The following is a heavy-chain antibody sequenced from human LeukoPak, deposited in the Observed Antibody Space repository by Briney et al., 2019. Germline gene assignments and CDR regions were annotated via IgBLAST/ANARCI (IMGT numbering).Heavy chain of an antibody. J-gene: IGHJ4*02. D-gene: IGHD2-15*01. V-gene: IGHV3-7*01. CDR1: GFTFSSYW. Sequence: GGSLRLSCAASGFTFSSYWMSWVRQAPGKGLEWVANIKQDGSEKYYVDSVKGRFTISRDNAKNSLYLQMNSLRAEDTAVYYCARDGAALRRGYFDYWGQGTLVTVSS. CDR2: IKQDGSEK. CDR3: ARDGAALRRGYFDY.